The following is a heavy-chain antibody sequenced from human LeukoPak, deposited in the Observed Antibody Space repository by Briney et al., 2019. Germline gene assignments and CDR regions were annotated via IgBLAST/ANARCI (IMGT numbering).Heavy chain of an antibody. CDR3: ARQIASAGTAGFDF. Sequence: SETLSLTCTVSGGSFSSYYWTWIRQPAGKGLEWIGRIYSTGSTNYNPSLKSRVTMSVDTSKNQFSLRLRSVTAADTAVYYCARQIASAGTAGFDFWGQGALVTVSS. J-gene: IGHJ4*02. CDR2: IYSTGST. CDR1: GGSFSSYY. D-gene: IGHD6-13*01. V-gene: IGHV4-4*07.